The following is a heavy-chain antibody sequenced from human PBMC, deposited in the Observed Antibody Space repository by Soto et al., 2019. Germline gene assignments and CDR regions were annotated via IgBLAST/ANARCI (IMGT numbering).Heavy chain of an antibody. CDR3: AREMRQPPPAAFDI. V-gene: IGHV4-59*01. CDR1: GGSISSCY. Sequence: SETLSLTCTVSGGSISSCYWSWIRQPPGKGLEWIGYIYYSGSTNYNPSLKSRVTISVDTSKNQFSLKLSSVTAADTAVYYCAREMRQPPPAAFDIWGQGTMVT. CDR2: IYYSGST. J-gene: IGHJ3*02. D-gene: IGHD6-13*01.